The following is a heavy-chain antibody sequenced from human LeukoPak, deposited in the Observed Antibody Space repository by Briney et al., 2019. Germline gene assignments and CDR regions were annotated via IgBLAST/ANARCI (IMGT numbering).Heavy chain of an antibody. V-gene: IGHV3-30*04. CDR1: GFTFSSYA. CDR3: ARGGSGWFRWFDP. J-gene: IGHJ5*02. Sequence: GGSLRLSCAASGFTFSSYAMHWVRQAPGEGLEWVAVISYDGSNKYYADSAKGRFTISRDNSKNTLYLQMDSLRAEDTAVYYCARGGSGWFRWFDPWGQGTLVTVSS. D-gene: IGHD6-19*01. CDR2: ISYDGSNK.